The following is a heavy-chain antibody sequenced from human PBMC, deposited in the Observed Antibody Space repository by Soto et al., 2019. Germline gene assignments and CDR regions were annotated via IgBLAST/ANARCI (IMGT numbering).Heavy chain of an antibody. V-gene: IGHV1-69*04. CDR1: GYTFINYG. J-gene: IGHJ4*02. CDR3: AILAMTTVTTK. D-gene: IGHD4-17*01. CDR2: IIPNLGIA. Sequence: SVKVSCKASGYTFINYGISWVRQAPGQGLEWMGRIIPNLGIANYAQKVQGRVTITADKSTSTAYMELSSLRSEDTAVYYCAILAMTTVTTKWGQGTLVTVSS.